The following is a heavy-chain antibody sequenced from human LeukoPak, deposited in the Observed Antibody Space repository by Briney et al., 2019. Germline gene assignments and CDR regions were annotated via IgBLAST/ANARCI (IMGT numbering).Heavy chain of an antibody. D-gene: IGHD6-13*01. J-gene: IGHJ4*02. V-gene: IGHV4-4*02. CDR2: IYHSGST. CDR1: GGSISSSNW. CDR3: ATFTPGIAAAGSDY. Sequence: SETLSLTCAVSGGSISSSNWWSWVRQPPGKGLEWIGEIYHSGSTNYNPSLKSRVTISVDKSKNQFSLKLSSVTAADTAVYYCATFTPGIAAAGSDYWGQGTLVTVSS.